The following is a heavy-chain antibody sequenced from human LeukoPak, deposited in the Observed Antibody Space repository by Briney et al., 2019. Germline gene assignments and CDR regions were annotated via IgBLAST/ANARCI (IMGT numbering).Heavy chain of an antibody. D-gene: IGHD3-10*01. Sequence: SETLSLTCAVHGASFSGYQCHWLRQSPGKGLEWIGEINDRGRTNYNPSLKSRVTLSVDTSNKQFSLKLSAVTAADTAVYYCARDQTTGITLPYYFDFWGQGTLVTVSS. J-gene: IGHJ4*02. V-gene: IGHV4-34*01. CDR1: GASFSGYQ. CDR3: ARDQTTGITLPYYFDF. CDR2: INDRGRT.